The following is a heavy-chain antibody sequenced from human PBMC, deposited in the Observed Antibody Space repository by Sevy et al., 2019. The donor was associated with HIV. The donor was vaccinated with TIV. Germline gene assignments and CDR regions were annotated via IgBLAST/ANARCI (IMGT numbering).Heavy chain of an antibody. D-gene: IGHD6-19*01. V-gene: IGHV3-23*01. CDR1: GFTFSSYA. Sequence: GGSLRLSCAASGFTFSSYAMSWVRQAPGKGLEWVSSFTGSGTNTFYADSVKGRFTISRDNSKNTLYLQMNSLRAEDTAVSYCAKDSILVAGHFDYWGQGTLVTVSS. J-gene: IGHJ4*02. CDR2: FTGSGTNT. CDR3: AKDSILVAGHFDY.